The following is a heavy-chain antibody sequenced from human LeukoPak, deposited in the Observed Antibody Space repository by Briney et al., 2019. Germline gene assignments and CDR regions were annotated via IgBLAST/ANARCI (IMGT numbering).Heavy chain of an antibody. D-gene: IGHD2-2*03. V-gene: IGHV3-30*02. CDR1: GFTFSNYG. Sequence: GGSLRLSCAASGFTFSNYGMHWVRQAPGKGLEWVAYIWYDGSNKYYTDSVKGRFTISRDNSKNTLYLQMNSLRAEDTAVFYCAKDLSPGFVGYCSSSSCSDAFDIWGQGTMVTVSS. J-gene: IGHJ3*02. CDR3: AKDLSPGFVGYCSSSSCSDAFDI. CDR2: IWYDGSNK.